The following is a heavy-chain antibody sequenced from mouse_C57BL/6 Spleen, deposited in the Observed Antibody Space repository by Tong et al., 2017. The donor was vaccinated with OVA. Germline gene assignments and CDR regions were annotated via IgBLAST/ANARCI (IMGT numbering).Heavy chain of an antibody. CDR2: IYPGDGDT. CDR3: ARLYYYGSSYGYCDV. V-gene: IGHV1-82*01. Sequence: VQLQESGPELVKPGASVKISCKASGYAFSSSWMNWVKQRPGKGLEWIGRIYPGDGDTNYNGKFKGKATLTADKSSSTAYMQLSSLTSEDSAVYFCARLYYYGSSYGYCDVWGTGTTVTVSS. D-gene: IGHD1-1*01. CDR1: GYAFSSSW. J-gene: IGHJ1*03.